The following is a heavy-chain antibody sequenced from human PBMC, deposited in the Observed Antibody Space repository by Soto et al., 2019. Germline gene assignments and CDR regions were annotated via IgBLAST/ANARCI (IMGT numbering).Heavy chain of an antibody. Sequence: QLQLQESGSGLVKPSQTLSLTCAVSGGSISSGGYSWSWIRQPPGKGLEWIGYIYHSGSTYYKPSPXSXXTISVDRAKSQFSLQLSSVTAADTAVYYCARVPTPWGQGTLVTVSS. D-gene: IGHD2-2*01. CDR3: ARVPTP. CDR2: IYHSGST. V-gene: IGHV4-30-2*01. J-gene: IGHJ5*02. CDR1: GGSISSGGYS.